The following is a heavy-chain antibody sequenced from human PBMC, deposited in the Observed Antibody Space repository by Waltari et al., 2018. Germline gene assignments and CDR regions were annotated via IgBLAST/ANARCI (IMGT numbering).Heavy chain of an antibody. J-gene: IGHJ6*02. Sequence: EVQLVESGGVVVQPGGSLRLSCAASGFTFDDYAMHWVRQAPGKGLEWVSLISWDGGSTYYADSVKGRFTISRDNSKNSMYLKMNSLRAEDTALYYCAKDGRVWSGYYYYYGMDVWGQGTTVTVSS. D-gene: IGHD3-3*01. CDR3: AKDGRVWSGYYYYYGMDV. CDR2: ISWDGGST. V-gene: IGHV3-43D*04. CDR1: GFTFDDYA.